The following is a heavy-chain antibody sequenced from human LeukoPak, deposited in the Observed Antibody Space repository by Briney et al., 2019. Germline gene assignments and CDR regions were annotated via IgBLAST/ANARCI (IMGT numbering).Heavy chain of an antibody. CDR3: ARDPPFQWLVRNYFDY. CDR1: GYTFTGYY. V-gene: IGHV1-2*02. D-gene: IGHD6-19*01. Sequence: ASVKVSCKASGYTFTGYYMHWVRQPPGQGLEWMGWINPNSGGTNYAQKFQGRVTMTRNTSISTAYMELSRLRSDDTAVYYCARDPPFQWLVRNYFDYWGQGTLVTVSS. CDR2: INPNSGGT. J-gene: IGHJ4*02.